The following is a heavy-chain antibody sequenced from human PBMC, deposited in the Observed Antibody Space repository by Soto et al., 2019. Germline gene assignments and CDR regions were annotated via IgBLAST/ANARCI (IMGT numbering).Heavy chain of an antibody. CDR1: GGSISSYY. V-gene: IGHV4-59*01. J-gene: IGHJ4*02. CDR2: IYYSGST. CDR3: ARFPTIRDGYNLDY. Sequence: QVQLQESGPGLVKPSETLSLTCTVSGGSISSYYWSWIRQPPGKGLEWIGYIYYSGSTNYNPSLKSRVTISVDTSKNQYSLKLSCVTAADTAVYYCARFPTIRDGYNLDYWGQGTLVTVSS. D-gene: IGHD5-12*01.